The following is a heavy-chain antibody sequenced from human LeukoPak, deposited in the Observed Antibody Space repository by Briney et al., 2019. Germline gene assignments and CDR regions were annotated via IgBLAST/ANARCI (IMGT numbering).Heavy chain of an antibody. J-gene: IGHJ4*02. CDR3: ARSQYDYIWGNYRNPDY. V-gene: IGHV1-18*01. D-gene: IGHD3-16*02. CDR1: VYTFTRYG. Sequence: ASAKVSCKASVYTFTRYGITWVRQAPGQGLEWMGWISAYNGNTNYAQKVQGRVTMTTDTSTSTAYMELRSLRSDDTAVYYCARSQYDYIWGNYRNPDYWGQGTPVTVSS. CDR2: ISAYNGNT.